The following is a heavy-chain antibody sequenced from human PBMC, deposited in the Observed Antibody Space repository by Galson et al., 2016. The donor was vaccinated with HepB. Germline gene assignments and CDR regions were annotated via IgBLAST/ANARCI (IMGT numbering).Heavy chain of an antibody. CDR3: ARGIYFEGYSFGSHWFDP. CDR2: FYSSGTT. D-gene: IGHD5-18*01. CDR1: GGSFSSFY. J-gene: IGHJ5*02. V-gene: IGHV4-4*09. Sequence: SETLSLTCAVSGGSFSSFYWSWIRQPPGKGLEWIGYFYSSGTTNYNPSLKSRVTISLDMSKNQFSLRLKSVSVADTAVYFCARGIYFEGYSFGSHWFDPWGRGTQVTVSS.